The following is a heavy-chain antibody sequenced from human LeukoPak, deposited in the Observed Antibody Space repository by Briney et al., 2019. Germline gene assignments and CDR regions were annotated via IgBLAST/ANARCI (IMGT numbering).Heavy chain of an antibody. CDR3: ATIRGIAAAGTRDY. CDR2: INAGNGNT. CDR1: GYTFTSYA. J-gene: IGHJ4*02. D-gene: IGHD6-13*01. Sequence: ASVKVSCKASGYTFTSYAMHWVRQAPGQRLEWMGWINAGNGNTKYSQKFQGRVTITRDTSASTAYMELSSLRSEGTAVYYCATIRGIAAAGTRDYWGQGTLVTVSS. V-gene: IGHV1-3*01.